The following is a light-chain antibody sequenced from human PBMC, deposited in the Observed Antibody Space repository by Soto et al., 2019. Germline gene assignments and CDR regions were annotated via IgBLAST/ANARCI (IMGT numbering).Light chain of an antibody. J-gene: IGKJ4*01. CDR2: GAS. Sequence: EIVMTQSPATLSVSPGEIATLSFRASQSVSSDLAWYHQKPGQAPRLLIYGASNRATGIPDRFSGSGSGTDFTLTISRLEPEDFAVYYCQQYGSYPLTFGGGTKVDIK. V-gene: IGKV3-20*01. CDR1: QSVSSD. CDR3: QQYGSYPLT.